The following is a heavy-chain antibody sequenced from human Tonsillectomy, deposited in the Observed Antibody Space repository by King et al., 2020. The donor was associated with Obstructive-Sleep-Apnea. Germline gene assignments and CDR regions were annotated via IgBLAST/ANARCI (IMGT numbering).Heavy chain of an antibody. J-gene: IGHJ6*02. CDR2: IKSKTYGWTT. V-gene: IGHV3-15*01. D-gene: IGHD3-16*01. Sequence: VQLVESGGGSVMPGGSLRLSCAASGFTFSDAWMNWVRQAPGKGVEWVGHIKSKTYGWTTDYAAPVKGRFTISRDDSTTMLYLQIDSLTTEDTAVYYCTTLWGVWGQGTTVTVSS. CDR3: TTLWGV. CDR1: GFTFSDAW.